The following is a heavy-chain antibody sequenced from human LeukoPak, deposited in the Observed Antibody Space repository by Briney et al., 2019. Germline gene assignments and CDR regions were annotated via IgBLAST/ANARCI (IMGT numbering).Heavy chain of an antibody. Sequence: PVGSLRLSCAASGFTFSDYYMSWIRQAPGKGLEWVSYISSSGSTIYYADSVKGRFTISRDNSKNTLYLQMNSLRAEDTAVYYCASGELLGDWFDPWGQGTLVTVSS. CDR1: GFTFSDYY. CDR3: ASGELLGDWFDP. D-gene: IGHD3-10*01. J-gene: IGHJ5*02. CDR2: ISSSGSTI. V-gene: IGHV3-11*04.